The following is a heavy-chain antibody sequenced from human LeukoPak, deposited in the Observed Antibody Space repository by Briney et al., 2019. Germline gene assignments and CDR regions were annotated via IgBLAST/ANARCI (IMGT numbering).Heavy chain of an antibody. J-gene: IGHJ4*02. Sequence: SETLSLTCTVSGGSISSGGYYWSWIRQHPGKGLEWIGYIYYSGSTYYNPSLKSRVTISVDTSKNQSSLNLSSVTAADTAVYYCARGFARLGTYDYWGQGTLVTVSS. V-gene: IGHV4-31*03. CDR1: GGSISSGGYY. CDR2: IYYSGST. CDR3: ARGFARLGTYDY. D-gene: IGHD1-1*01.